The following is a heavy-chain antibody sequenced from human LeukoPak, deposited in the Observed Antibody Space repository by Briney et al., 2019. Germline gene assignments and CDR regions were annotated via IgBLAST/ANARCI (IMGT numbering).Heavy chain of an antibody. J-gene: IGHJ6*02. CDR1: GFTFSSYA. Sequence: GGSLRLSCAASGFTFSSYAMSWVRQAPGKGLEWVSAISGSGGSTYYADSVKGRFTISRDNSKNTLYLQMNSLRAEDTAVYYCARAAVGGSFLQHYYGMDVWGQGTTVTVSS. D-gene: IGHD2-15*01. CDR2: ISGSGGST. V-gene: IGHV3-23*01. CDR3: ARAAVGGSFLQHYYGMDV.